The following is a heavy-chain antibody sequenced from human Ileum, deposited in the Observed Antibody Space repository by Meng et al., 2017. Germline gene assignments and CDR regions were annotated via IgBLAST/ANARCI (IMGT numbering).Heavy chain of an antibody. Sequence: QVQLVQSGAEVKKPGASLEVSCMTSGYTFTYYNMHWVRQAPGQGLEWMGRIKPNTGGTTYAQKFQGRVTVTRDTSINTVYVQLSSLTSDDTAMYYCVRDKFNWNDDYYFDYWGQGTLVTVSS. V-gene: IGHV1-2*06. CDR1: GYTFTYYN. CDR2: IKPNTGGT. D-gene: IGHD1-1*01. J-gene: IGHJ4*02. CDR3: VRDKFNWNDDYYFDY.